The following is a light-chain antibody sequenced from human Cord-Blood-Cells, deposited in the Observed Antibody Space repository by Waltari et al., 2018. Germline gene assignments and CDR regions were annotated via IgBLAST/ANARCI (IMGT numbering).Light chain of an antibody. CDR3: QQYYSYPPT. Sequence: AIRMTQSPSSLSASTGNRVTIPCRASQGISSYLAWYQQKPGKAPKLLIYAASTLQSGVPSRFSGSGSGTDFTLTISCLQSEDFATYYCQQYYSYPPTFGQGTKVEIK. J-gene: IGKJ1*01. CDR1: QGISSY. V-gene: IGKV1-8*01. CDR2: AAS.